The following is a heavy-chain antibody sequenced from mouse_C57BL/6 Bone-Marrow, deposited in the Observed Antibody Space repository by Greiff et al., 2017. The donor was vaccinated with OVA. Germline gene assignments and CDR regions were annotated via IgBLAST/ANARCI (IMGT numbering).Heavy chain of an antibody. V-gene: IGHV14-4*01. CDR3: TLITTVVEGY. CDR1: GFNIKDDY. J-gene: IGHJ2*01. D-gene: IGHD1-1*01. Sequence: VQLQQSGVELVRPGASVKLSCTASGFNIKDDYMHWVKQRPEQGLEWIGWIDPENGDTEYASKFQGKATITADTSSNTAYLQLSSLTSEDTAVYYCTLITTVVEGYWGQGTTLTVSS. CDR2: IDPENGDT.